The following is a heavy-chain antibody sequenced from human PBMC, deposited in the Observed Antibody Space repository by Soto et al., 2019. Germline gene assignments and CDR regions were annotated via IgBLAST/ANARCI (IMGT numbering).Heavy chain of an antibody. J-gene: IGHJ4*02. CDR3: ARDSSIEYSYAQGKYYFDY. V-gene: IGHV4-30-4*01. CDR2: IYYSGST. CDR1: GGSISSGDYC. D-gene: IGHD5-18*01. Sequence: SETLSLTCTVSGGSISSGDYCWGWIRQPPGKGLEWIGYIYYSGSTYYNPSLKSRVTISVDTSKNQFSLKLSSVTAADTAVYYCARDSSIEYSYAQGKYYFDYWGQGTLVTVSS.